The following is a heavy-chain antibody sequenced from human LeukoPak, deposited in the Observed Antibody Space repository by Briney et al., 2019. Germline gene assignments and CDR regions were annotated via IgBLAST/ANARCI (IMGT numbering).Heavy chain of an antibody. CDR1: GFTFSNYY. V-gene: IGHV3-21*04. J-gene: IGHJ4*02. CDR2: ISGTSNYI. CDR3: WRAGDY. D-gene: IGHD7-27*01. Sequence: GGSLRLSCAASGFTFSNYYMNWVRQAPGKGLEWISSISGTSNYIFYADLMKGRFIASRDNAKNSLFLQINSLRAEDTAVYYCWRAGDYWGQGTLVTVAS.